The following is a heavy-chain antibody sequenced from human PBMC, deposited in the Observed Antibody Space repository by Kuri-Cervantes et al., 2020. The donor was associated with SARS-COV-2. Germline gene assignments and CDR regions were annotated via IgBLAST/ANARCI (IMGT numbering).Heavy chain of an antibody. D-gene: IGHD3-22*01. CDR1: GASISSYY. Sequence: SETLSLTCTVSGASISSYYWSWIRQPPGKGLEWIGYIYYSGSTNYNPSLKSRVTISVDTSKNQFSLKLSSVTAADTAVYYCARGVNYFDIPGGYWGQGALVTVSS. V-gene: IGHV4-59*01. CDR2: IYYSGST. J-gene: IGHJ4*02. CDR3: ARGVNYFDIPGGY.